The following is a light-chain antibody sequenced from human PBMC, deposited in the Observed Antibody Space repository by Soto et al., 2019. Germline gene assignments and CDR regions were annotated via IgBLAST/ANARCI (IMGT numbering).Light chain of an antibody. J-gene: IGLJ3*02. CDR2: DNN. Sequence: QSVLTQPPSVSAAPGQKVSISCSGSSSNIGNNYVSWYQQFPGTAPKLLIYDNNKRPSGIPDRFSGSKSGTSATLDITGLQTGDEAEYYCETWDISVNGGRFGGGTKVTVL. CDR3: ETWDISVNGGR. V-gene: IGLV1-51*01. CDR1: SSNIGNNY.